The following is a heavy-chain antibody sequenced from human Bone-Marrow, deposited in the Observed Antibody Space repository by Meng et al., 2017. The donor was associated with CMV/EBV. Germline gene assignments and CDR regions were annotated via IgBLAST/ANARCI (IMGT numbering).Heavy chain of an antibody. CDR3: LRDYTAARPTYFDS. V-gene: IGHV4-39*07. Sequence: SETLSLTCFVSGGSISSSDYYWGWIRQPPGKGLEWIGNIYYTGNTYYNPSLKSRVTISLDTSKNQFSLRLSSVTAADTAVYYCLRDYTAARPTYFDSWGQGTLVTFSS. J-gene: IGHJ4*02. CDR1: GGSISSSDYY. D-gene: IGHD6-6*01. CDR2: IYYTGNT.